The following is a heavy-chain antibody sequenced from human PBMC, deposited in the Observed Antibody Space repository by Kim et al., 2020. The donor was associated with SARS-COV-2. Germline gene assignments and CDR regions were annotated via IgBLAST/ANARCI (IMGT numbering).Heavy chain of an antibody. CDR1: GFTFSNAW. CDR3: TTEAGGGYFDWLFWFDP. D-gene: IGHD3-9*01. V-gene: IGHV3-15*01. J-gene: IGHJ5*02. CDR2: IKSKTDGGTT. Sequence: GGSLRLSCAASGFTFSNAWMSWVRQAPGKGLEWVGRIKSKTDGGTTDYAAPVKGRFTISRDDSKNTLYLQMNSLKTEDTAVYYCTTEAGGGYFDWLFWFDPWGQGTLVTVSS.